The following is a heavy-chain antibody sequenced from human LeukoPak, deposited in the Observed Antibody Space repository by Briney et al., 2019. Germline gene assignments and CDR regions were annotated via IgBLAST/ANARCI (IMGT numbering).Heavy chain of an antibody. CDR1: GFTFSDYY. CDR3: AKDLREALGEFDY. V-gene: IGHV3-11*01. J-gene: IGHJ4*02. D-gene: IGHD1-26*01. Sequence: GGSLRLSCAASGFTFSDYYMNWVRQAPGKGLEWVSFISNDGNTLYYADSVRGRFTISSDNAKNSLYLQMSSLRAEDTAVYYCAKDLREALGEFDYWGQGTLVTVSS. CDR2: ISNDGNTL.